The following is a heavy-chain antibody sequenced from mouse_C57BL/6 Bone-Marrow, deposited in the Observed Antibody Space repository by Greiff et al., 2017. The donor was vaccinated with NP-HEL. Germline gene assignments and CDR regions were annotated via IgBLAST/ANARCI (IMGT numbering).Heavy chain of an antibody. D-gene: IGHD1-1*01. CDR1: GFTFNTYA. V-gene: IGHV10-3*01. CDR3: VRVEEGDYYGSSYLYYYAMDY. CDR2: IRSKSSNYAT. J-gene: IGHJ4*01. Sequence: EVKLMESGGGLVQPKGSLKLSCAASGFTFNTYAMHWVRQAPGKGLEWVARIRSKSSNYATYYADSVKDRFTISRDDSRSMLYLQMNNLRTEDTAMYYCVRVEEGDYYGSSYLYYYAMDYWGQGTSVTVSS.